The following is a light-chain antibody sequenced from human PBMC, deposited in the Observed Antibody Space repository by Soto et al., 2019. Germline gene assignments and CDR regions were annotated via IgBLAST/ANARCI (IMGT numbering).Light chain of an antibody. V-gene: IGKV1-5*03. CDR2: KAS. Sequence: DIQMTQSPSTLSASVGDRVTFTCRASQSLSSWLAWYQQKPGKAPKLLIYKASTLESGVPSRFSGSGSGTESPLTISSLQPDDFATYYCQQYNSYSQTFGQGTQVEIK. CDR1: QSLSSW. CDR3: QQYNSYSQT. J-gene: IGKJ1*01.